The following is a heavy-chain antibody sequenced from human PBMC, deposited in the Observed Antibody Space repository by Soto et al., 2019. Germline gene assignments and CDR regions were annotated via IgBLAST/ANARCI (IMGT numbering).Heavy chain of an antibody. J-gene: IGHJ3*02. CDR2: INPNSGGT. CDR1: GYTFTGYY. Sequence: ASVKVSCKASGYTFTGYYMHWVRQAPGQGLEWMGWINPNSGGTNYAQKFQGWVTMTRDTSISTAYMELSRLRSDDTAVYYCARDAGLGVMGGFDIWGQGTMVTVSS. V-gene: IGHV1-2*04. D-gene: IGHD3-16*01. CDR3: ARDAGLGVMGGFDI.